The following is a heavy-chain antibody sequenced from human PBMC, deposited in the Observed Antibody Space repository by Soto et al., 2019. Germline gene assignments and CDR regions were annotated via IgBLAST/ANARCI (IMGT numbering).Heavy chain of an antibody. Sequence: QVQLVQSGAEVKKPGASVKVSCKASGYTFTNYYIHWVRQAPGQGLEWMGIINPSVGSTDYTQKFQDRVTMSRDTSTSTVYMELSSLRSEDTAVYYCARDHRLLWFGELLIWGQGTLVTVSS. CDR2: INPSVGST. D-gene: IGHD3-10*01. J-gene: IGHJ4*02. CDR1: GYTFTNYY. V-gene: IGHV1-46*01. CDR3: ARDHRLLWFGELLI.